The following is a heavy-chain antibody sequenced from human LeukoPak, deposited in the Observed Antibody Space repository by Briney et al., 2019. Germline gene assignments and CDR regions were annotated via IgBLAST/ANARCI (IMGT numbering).Heavy chain of an antibody. CDR3: ARGGEGGNYYFDY. V-gene: IGHV1-69*05. J-gene: IGHJ4*02. CDR2: IIPIFGTA. D-gene: IGHD3-10*01. Sequence: SVKVSCKASGGTFSSYAISWVRQAPGQGLEWMGGIIPIFGTANYAQKFQGRVMITTDESTSTAYMELSSLRSEDTAVYYCARGGEGGNYYFDYWGQGTLVTVSS. CDR1: GGTFSSYA.